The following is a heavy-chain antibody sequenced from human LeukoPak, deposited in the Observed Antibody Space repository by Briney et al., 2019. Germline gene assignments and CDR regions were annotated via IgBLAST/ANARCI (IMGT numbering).Heavy chain of an antibody. D-gene: IGHD6-13*01. J-gene: IGHJ4*02. Sequence: PSETLSLTCTVSGGSISSYYWSWIRQHPGKGLEWIGYIYYSGSTYYNPSLKSRVTISVDTSKNQFSLKLSSVTAADTAVYYCARDGGIAAAADYWGQGTLVTVSS. CDR2: IYYSGST. CDR3: ARDGGIAAAADY. CDR1: GGSISSYY. V-gene: IGHV4-59*06.